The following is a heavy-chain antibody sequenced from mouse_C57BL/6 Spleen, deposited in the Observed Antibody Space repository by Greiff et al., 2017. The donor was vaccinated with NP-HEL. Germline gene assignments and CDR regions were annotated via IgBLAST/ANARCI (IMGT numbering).Heavy chain of an antibody. J-gene: IGHJ1*03. Sequence: QVQLQQPGAELVKPGASVKLSCKASGYTFTSYWMQWVKQRPGQGLEWIGEIDPSDSYTNYNQKFKGKATLTVDTSSSTAYMQLSSLTSEDSAVYYCARWNYSNSYWYFDVWGTGTTVTVSS. D-gene: IGHD2-5*01. CDR1: GYTFTSYW. V-gene: IGHV1-50*01. CDR2: IDPSDSYT. CDR3: ARWNYSNSYWYFDV.